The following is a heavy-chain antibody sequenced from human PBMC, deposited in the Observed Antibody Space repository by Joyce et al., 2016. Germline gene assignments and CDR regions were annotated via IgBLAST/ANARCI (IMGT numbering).Heavy chain of an antibody. CDR2: ISSDGTKN. CDR3: AKAWGY. V-gene: IGHV3-30*18. D-gene: IGHD3-16*01. CDR1: GFAFTSSG. Sequence: QVQLVESGGGVVQPGRSLRLSCAASGFAFTSSGMHWVRQAPGKRPEWVAVISSDGTKNYYADSVKGRFTISRDNSKNTLYLQVNGLRPEDTAVYYCAKAWGYWGQGTLVTVSS. J-gene: IGHJ4*02.